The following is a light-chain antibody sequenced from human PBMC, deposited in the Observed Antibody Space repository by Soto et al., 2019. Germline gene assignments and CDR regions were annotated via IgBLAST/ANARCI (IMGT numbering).Light chain of an antibody. Sequence: EVVMTQSPASLSASPGERVTLSCRASQNIRSSLAWYQQKPGQAPRLLIYDASTRATGIPARFSGSGSGTDFTLTISGLQSEDFAVYYCQQYNNWPQTFGQGTKVDIK. CDR2: DAS. V-gene: IGKV3-15*01. J-gene: IGKJ1*01. CDR3: QQYNNWPQT. CDR1: QNIRSS.